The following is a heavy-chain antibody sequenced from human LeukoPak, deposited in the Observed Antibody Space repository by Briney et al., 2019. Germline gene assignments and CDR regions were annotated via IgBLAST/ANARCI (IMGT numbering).Heavy chain of an antibody. CDR1: GFTFSSYG. J-gene: IGHJ2*01. Sequence: GGTLRLSCAASGFTFSSYGMSWVRQAPGKGLEWVSAISGSGGSTYYADSVKGRFTISRDNSKNTLYLQMNSLRAEDTAVYYCAKAPVYIQSYWYFDLWGRGTLVTVSS. CDR3: AKAPVYIQSYWYFDL. V-gene: IGHV3-23*01. D-gene: IGHD3-10*01. CDR2: ISGSGGST.